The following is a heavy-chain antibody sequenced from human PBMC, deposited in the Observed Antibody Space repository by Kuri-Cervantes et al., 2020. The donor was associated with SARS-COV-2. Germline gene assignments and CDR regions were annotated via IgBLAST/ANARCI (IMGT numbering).Heavy chain of an antibody. V-gene: IGHV4-39*07. CDR1: GGSISGSSYY. J-gene: IGHJ4*02. CDR2: IYYSGST. CDR3: ARGGVVPVSFDY. Sequence: ESLKISCTVSGGSISGSSYYWGWIRQPPGKGLEWIGSIYYSGSTYYNPSLKSRVTISVDTSKNQFSLKLSSVTAADTAVYYCARGGVVPVSFDYWGQGTLVTVSS. D-gene: IGHD2-21*01.